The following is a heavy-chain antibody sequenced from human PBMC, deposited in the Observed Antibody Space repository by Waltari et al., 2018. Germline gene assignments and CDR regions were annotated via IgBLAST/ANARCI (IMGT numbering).Heavy chain of an antibody. CDR1: EYSFSSYW. V-gene: IGHV5-51*01. Sequence: QVRKPGESLTISCKASEYSFSSYWIGWVRQMPGKGMEWMGIIFPRDSDTRYTPSSQGRVTISADKSTGTAYLEFSSLTASDTAMYFCARELIWPGELGPFDLWGQGTFVSVSS. J-gene: IGHJ3*01. CDR2: IFPRDSDT. CDR3: ARELIWPGELGPFDL. D-gene: IGHD3-10*01.